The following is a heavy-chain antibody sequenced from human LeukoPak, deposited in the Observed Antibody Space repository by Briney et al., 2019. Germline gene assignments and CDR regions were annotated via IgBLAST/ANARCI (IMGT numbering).Heavy chain of an antibody. D-gene: IGHD1-14*01. Sequence: KPSQTLSLTCAMSGGSVSDGHIYWNWVRQAAGKGLEWIGRISDRRNINYNPFLKSRVTISLDTSRNQFSLKLTSVTAADTAVYYCATNRATYSRWFDPWGHGTLVTVSS. CDR1: GGSVSDGHIY. V-gene: IGHV4-61*02. J-gene: IGHJ5*02. CDR2: ISDRRNI. CDR3: ATNRATYSRWFDP.